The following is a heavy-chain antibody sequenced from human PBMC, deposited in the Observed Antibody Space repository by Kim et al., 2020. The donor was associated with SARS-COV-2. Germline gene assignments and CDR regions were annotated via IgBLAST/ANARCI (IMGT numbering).Heavy chain of an antibody. V-gene: IGHV3-30*04. CDR2: ISYDGSNK. CDR3: ARGGGSGWYHDY. Sequence: GSLRLSCAASGFTFSSYAMHWVRQAPGKGLEWVAVISYDGSNKYYADSVKGRFTISRDNSKNTLYLQMNSLRAEDTAVYYCARGGGSGWYHDYWGQGTLVTVSS. J-gene: IGHJ4*02. D-gene: IGHD6-19*01. CDR1: GFTFSSYA.